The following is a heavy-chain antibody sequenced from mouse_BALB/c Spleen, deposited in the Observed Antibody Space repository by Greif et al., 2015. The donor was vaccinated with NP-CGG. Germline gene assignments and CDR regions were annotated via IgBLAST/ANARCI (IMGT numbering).Heavy chain of an antibody. V-gene: IGHV14-3*02. CDR3: ARTPFAY. CDR1: GFNIKDTY. CDR2: IDPANGNT. Sequence: EVKLMESGAELVKPGASVKLSCTASGFNIKDTYMHWVKQRPEQGLEWIGRIDPANGNTKYDPKFQGKATITADTSSNTAYLQLSSLTSEDTAVYYCARTPFAYWGQGTLVTVSA. J-gene: IGHJ3*01.